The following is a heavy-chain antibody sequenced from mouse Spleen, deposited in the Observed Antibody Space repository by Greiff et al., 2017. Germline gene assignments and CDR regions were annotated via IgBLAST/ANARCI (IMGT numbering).Heavy chain of an antibody. D-gene: IGHD2-5*01. CDR2: ISYDGSN. V-gene: IGHV3-6*01. Sequence: ESGPGLVKPSQSLSLTCSVTGYSITSGYYWNWIRQFPGNKLEWMGYISYDGSNNYNPSLKNRISITRDTSKNQFFLKLNSVTTEDTATYYCARSLYSNYPLGAMDYWGQGTSVTVSS. CDR1: GYSITSGYY. CDR3: ARSLYSNYPLGAMDY. J-gene: IGHJ4*01.